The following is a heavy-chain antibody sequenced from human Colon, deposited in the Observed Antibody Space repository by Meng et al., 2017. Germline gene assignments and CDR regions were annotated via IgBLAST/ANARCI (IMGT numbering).Heavy chain of an antibody. CDR1: GCSINSADYY. Sequence: QVQLQESGPGVVKPSQTLSLNCTISGCSINSADYYWNWIRQSPGKGLEWLGYIHSSGNTYYTPSLKSRLTMSLDTSKNQFSLRLTSVTAADTAVYYCARNPVIPDARTFDFWGQGALVTVSS. CDR3: ARNPVIPDARTFDF. J-gene: IGHJ4*02. CDR2: IHSSGNT. D-gene: IGHD2-2*01. V-gene: IGHV4-30-4*01.